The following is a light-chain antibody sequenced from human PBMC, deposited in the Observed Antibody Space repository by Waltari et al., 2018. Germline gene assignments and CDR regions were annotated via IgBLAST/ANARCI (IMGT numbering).Light chain of an antibody. Sequence: QLVLTQSPSASASLGASVKLTCTLSSGHSSNVIAWHQQQPGKGPRYLMKVNSDGSHGKGDEIPDRFSGSSSGAERYLTISSLQSEDEADYYCQTGGHGTWVFGGGTKLTVL. V-gene: IGLV4-69*01. J-gene: IGLJ3*02. CDR1: SGHSSNV. CDR3: QTGGHGTWV. CDR2: VNSDGSH.